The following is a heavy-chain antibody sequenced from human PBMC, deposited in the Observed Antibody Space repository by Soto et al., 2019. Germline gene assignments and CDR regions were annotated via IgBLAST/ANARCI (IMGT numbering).Heavy chain of an antibody. J-gene: IGHJ4*02. CDR1: GFIFSNAW. CDR3: SLFWSGYYYGDY. CDR2: IKSKTDGGTT. Sequence: EVQLVESGGGLVKPGGSRRLSCAASGFIFSNAWMSGVRQAPGKGLEWVGRIKSKTDGGTTDYAAPVQGRFTISRDDSKHTLYLQMNSLKSEETAVYYCSLFWSGYYYGDYCGRGTLVTVSS. D-gene: IGHD3-3*01. V-gene: IGHV3-15*01.